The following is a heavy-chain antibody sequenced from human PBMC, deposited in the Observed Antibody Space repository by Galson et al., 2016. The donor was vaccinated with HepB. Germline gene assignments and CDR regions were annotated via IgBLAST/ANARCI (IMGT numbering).Heavy chain of an antibody. D-gene: IGHD5-12*01. CDR1: GFSFSHPFSNAFKNAW. Sequence: SLRLSCAASGFSFSHPFSNAFKNAWMSWVRQAPGKGLEWVGRIKSKVDGGTEHYAAPVKGRFTVSGDDSKDMLYLQMDSLKTEETAVYYCTADIPNVGSGYNDFDFWGQGTLVTVSS. V-gene: IGHV3-15*01. CDR2: IKSKVDGGTE. J-gene: IGHJ4*02. CDR3: TADIPNVGSGYNDFDF.